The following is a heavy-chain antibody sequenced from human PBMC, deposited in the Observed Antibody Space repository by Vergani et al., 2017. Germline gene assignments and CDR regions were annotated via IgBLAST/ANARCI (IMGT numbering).Heavy chain of an antibody. Sequence: EVQLVESGGGLVQPGGSLRLSCAASGFTFSSYWMRWVRQAPGKGLEWVANIKQDGSEKYYVDSVKGRFTISRDNAKNSLYLQMNSLRAEDTAVYYCARGSYDIYYYYYGMDVWGQGTTVTVSS. CDR2: IKQDGSEK. CDR1: GFTFSSYW. D-gene: IGHD3-9*01. J-gene: IGHJ6*02. CDR3: ARGSYDIYYYYYGMDV. V-gene: IGHV3-7*04.